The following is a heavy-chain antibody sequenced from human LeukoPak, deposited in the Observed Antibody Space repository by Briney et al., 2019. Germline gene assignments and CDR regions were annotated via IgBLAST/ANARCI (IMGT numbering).Heavy chain of an antibody. J-gene: IGHJ4*02. D-gene: IGHD1-26*01. CDR3: ARLAWELPFDY. CDR2: IIPIFGTA. CDR1: GGTFSSYA. V-gene: IGHV1-69*05. Sequence: SVKVSCKASGGTFSSYAISWVRQAPGQGLEWMGGIIPIFGTANYAQKLQGRVTMTTDTSTSTAYMELRSLRSDDTAVYYCARLAWELPFDYWGQGTLVTVSS.